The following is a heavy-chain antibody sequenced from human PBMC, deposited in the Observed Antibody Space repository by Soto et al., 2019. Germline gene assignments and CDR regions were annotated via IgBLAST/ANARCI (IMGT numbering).Heavy chain of an antibody. CDR3: ARGRTVRNYADDSSDYFYFFDY. J-gene: IGHJ4*02. Sequence: PSETLSVTCTVPGDSIITFYWGWIRQSPGKELEWIGYVYYTGSTNYNPSLKSRVTISVDRSKNQFSLKLTSANAADTAVYYCARGRTVRNYADDSSDYFYFFDYWGQGTQVTVSS. CDR1: GDSIITFY. V-gene: IGHV4-59*01. D-gene: IGHD3-22*01. CDR2: VYYTGST.